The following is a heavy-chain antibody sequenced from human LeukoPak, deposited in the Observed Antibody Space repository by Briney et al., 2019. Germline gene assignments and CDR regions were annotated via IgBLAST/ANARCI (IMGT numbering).Heavy chain of an antibody. D-gene: IGHD3-10*01. CDR2: IYYSGST. J-gene: IGHJ6*02. Sequence: SETLSLTCTVSGGSISSYYWSWIRQPPGKGLERIGYIYYSGSTNYNPSLKSRVTISVDTSKNRFSLKLSSVTAADTAVYYCARDGGSRRDYYGMDVWGQGTTVTVSS. CDR3: ARDGGSRRDYYGMDV. V-gene: IGHV4-59*01. CDR1: GGSISSYY.